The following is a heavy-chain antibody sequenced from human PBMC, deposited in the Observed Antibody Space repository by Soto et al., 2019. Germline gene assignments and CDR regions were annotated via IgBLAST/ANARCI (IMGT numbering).Heavy chain of an antibody. D-gene: IGHD5-12*01. CDR2: IYYSGST. CDR1: GGSISSYY. Sequence: SETLSLTCTVSGGSISSYYWSWIRQPPGKGLEWIGYIYYSGSTNYNPSLKSRVTISVDTSKNQFSLKLSSVTAADTAVYYCARAGWATIRFFDYGGLGPRFTVSS. V-gene: IGHV4-59*01. J-gene: IGHJ4*01. CDR3: ARAGWATIRFFDY.